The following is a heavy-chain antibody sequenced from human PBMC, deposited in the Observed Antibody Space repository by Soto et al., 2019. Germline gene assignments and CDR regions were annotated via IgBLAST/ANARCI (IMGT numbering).Heavy chain of an antibody. CDR2: ISGGGGT. CDR1: GFTFRSYA. J-gene: IGHJ4*02. D-gene: IGHD5-12*01. V-gene: IGHV3-23*01. CDR3: AKLHSAYASGYFEY. Sequence: GGSLRLSCAASGFTFRSYAMNWVRQAPGKGLEWVSAISGGGGTYYADSVKGRFTISRDNSKNTLYLQVNSLRAEDTAVYYCAKLHSAYASGYFEYWGQGTLVTVSS.